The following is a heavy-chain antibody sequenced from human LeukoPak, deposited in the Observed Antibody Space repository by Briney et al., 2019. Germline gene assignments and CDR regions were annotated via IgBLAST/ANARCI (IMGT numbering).Heavy chain of an antibody. J-gene: IGHJ4*02. V-gene: IGHV3-15*01. CDR1: GFIFSNAW. CDR3: TTGGDYDDY. CDR2: IKSKVDGGTR. Sequence: GALLLSCAASGFIFSNAWMNWVRRPPGKGLEWVGRIKSKVDGGTRDYAAPVKGRFTISRDDSKTMLYLQMDSLKTEDTAVYYCTTGGDYDDYWGQGTLVTVSS. D-gene: IGHD4-17*01.